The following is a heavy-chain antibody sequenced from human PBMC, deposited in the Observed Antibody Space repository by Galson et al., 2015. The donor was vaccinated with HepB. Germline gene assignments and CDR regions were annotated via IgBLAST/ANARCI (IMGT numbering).Heavy chain of an antibody. J-gene: IGHJ4*02. V-gene: IGHV4-39*01. D-gene: IGHD5-24*01. CDR1: GGSISSSNYY. CDR3: ASGRRDGYRYFDY. CDR2: NFYSGST. Sequence: ETLSLTCTVSGGSISSSNYYWGWIRQPPGKGLEWIGSNFYSGSTYYNPSLKGRDTISVETSKNQLSLKVNSVTAADTAFYYCASGRRDGYRYFDYWGQGTLVTVSS.